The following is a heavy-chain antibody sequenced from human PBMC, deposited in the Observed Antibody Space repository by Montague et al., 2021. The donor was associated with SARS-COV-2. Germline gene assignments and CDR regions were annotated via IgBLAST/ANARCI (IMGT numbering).Heavy chain of an antibody. CDR3: ARREEYYGSGSYPT. J-gene: IGHJ5*02. Sequence: SETLSLTCTVSGGSISSSSYYWGWIRQPPGKGLEWIGSIYDSGSTYYNPYLKSRFTIAVDTSQNQFSLKLSSVTAADTAVYYCARREEYYGSGSYPTWGQGTLVTVSS. CDR2: IYDSGST. V-gene: IGHV4-39*01. CDR1: GGSISSSSYY. D-gene: IGHD3-10*01.